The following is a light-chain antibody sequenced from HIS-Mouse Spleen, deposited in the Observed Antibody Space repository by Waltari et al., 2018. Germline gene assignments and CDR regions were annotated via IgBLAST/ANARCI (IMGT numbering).Light chain of an antibody. CDR2: DDS. CDR1: NIGSKS. J-gene: IGLJ1*01. Sequence: SYVLTQPPSVSVAPGKTARITCGGNNIGSKSVHWDQQKPGQAPVLVVSDDSDRPSGIPERFSGSNSGNTATLTISRVEAGDEADYYCQVWDSSSDHLYVFGTGTKVTVL. CDR3: QVWDSSSDHLYV. V-gene: IGLV3-21*03.